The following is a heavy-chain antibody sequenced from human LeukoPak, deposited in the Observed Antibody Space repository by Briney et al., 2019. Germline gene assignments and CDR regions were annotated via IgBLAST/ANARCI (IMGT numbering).Heavy chain of an antibody. J-gene: IGHJ4*02. CDR1: GFTFSSYS. Sequence: PGGSLRLSCAASGFTFSSYSMNWVGQAPGKGLEWVSYISSSSSTIYYADSVKGRFTISRDNAKNSLYLQMNSLRAEDTAVYYCARTLSSFWPMVRGYSWDYWGQGTLVTVSS. CDR2: ISSSSSTI. D-gene: IGHD3-10*01. V-gene: IGHV3-48*01. CDR3: ARTLSSFWPMVRGYSWDY.